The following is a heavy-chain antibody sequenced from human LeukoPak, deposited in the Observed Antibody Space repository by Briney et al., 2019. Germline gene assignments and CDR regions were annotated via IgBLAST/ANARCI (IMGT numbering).Heavy chain of an antibody. D-gene: IGHD6-13*01. CDR2: IFHTGST. J-gene: IGHJ4*02. CDR3: ARDVTYSSSWYPTLDY. CDR1: GYSISSGYY. Sequence: SETLSLTCTVSGYSISSGYYWAWIRQPPGKGLEWIGSIFHTGSTYHNPSLKSRVTISVDTSKNQFSLKLNSVTAADTAVYYCARDVTYSSSWYPTLDYWGQGTLVTVSS. V-gene: IGHV4-38-2*02.